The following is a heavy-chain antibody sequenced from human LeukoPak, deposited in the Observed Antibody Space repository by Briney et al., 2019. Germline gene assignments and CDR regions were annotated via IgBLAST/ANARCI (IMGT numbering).Heavy chain of an antibody. Sequence: GGSLRLSCAASGFTFGSQAMSWVRQAPGKGLEWVSFISSSSITIYYADSVKGRFTISRDNAEKSLYLQMNSLRAEDTAVYYCARDRGGSYSAIDYWGQGTLVTVSS. CDR1: GFTFGSQA. V-gene: IGHV3-48*04. CDR2: ISSSSITI. CDR3: ARDRGGSYSAIDY. D-gene: IGHD2-15*01. J-gene: IGHJ4*02.